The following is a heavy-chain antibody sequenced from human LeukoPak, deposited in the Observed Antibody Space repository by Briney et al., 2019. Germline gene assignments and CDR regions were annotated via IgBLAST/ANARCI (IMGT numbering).Heavy chain of an antibody. D-gene: IGHD6-6*01. V-gene: IGHV3-7*01. CDR2: IKQEGSEK. J-gene: IGHJ4*02. CDR3: VRDLLAAHLILDF. CDR1: AFTFSNYW. Sequence: GRSLRLSCAASAFTFSNYWMSWVRQAPKKGLEWVANIKQEGSEKYYVDSVKGRFTISRDNAKNSLYLQMNTLRAEDTAVYYCVRDLLAAHLILDFWGQGTLVTVSS.